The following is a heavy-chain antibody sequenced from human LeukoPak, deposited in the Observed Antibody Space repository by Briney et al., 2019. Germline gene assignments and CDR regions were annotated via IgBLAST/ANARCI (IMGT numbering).Heavy chain of an antibody. Sequence: GRSLRLSCAASGFTFSSYVMHWVRQAPGKGLEWVAVIWYDGSNKYYADSVKGRFTISRDNSKNTLYLQMNSLRAEDTAVYYCASDVLSSWYQNYWGQGTLVTVSS. V-gene: IGHV3-33*01. D-gene: IGHD6-13*01. J-gene: IGHJ4*02. CDR1: GFTFSSYV. CDR2: IWYDGSNK. CDR3: ASDVLSSWYQNY.